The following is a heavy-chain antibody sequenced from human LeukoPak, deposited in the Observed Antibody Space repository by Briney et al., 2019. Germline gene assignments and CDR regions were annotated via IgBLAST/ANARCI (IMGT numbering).Heavy chain of an antibody. D-gene: IGHD4-11*01. Sequence: PGGSLRLSCAASGFTFSSYAMHWVRQAPGKGLEWVAVISYDGSNKYYADSVKGRFTISRDNSKNTLYLQMNSLRAEDTAVYYCARAHYSNYSNYYYYGMDVWGQGTTVTVSS. CDR3: ARAHYSNYSNYYYYGMDV. CDR1: GFTFSSYA. V-gene: IGHV3-30-3*01. J-gene: IGHJ6*02. CDR2: ISYDGSNK.